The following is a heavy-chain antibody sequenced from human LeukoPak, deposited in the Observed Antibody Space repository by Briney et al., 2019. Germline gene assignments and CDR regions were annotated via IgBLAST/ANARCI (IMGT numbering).Heavy chain of an antibody. J-gene: IGHJ1*01. CDR1: GFTFSTYA. V-gene: IGHV3-53*01. CDR3: ASSDLRIAARPGAEYFQH. CDR2: IYSGGST. Sequence: QAGGSLRLSCAASGFTFSTYAMNWVRQAPGKGLEWVSVIYSGGSTYYADSVKGRFTISRDNSKNTLYLQMNSLRAEDTAVYYCASSDLRIAARPGAEYFQHWGRAPWSPSPQ. D-gene: IGHD6-6*01.